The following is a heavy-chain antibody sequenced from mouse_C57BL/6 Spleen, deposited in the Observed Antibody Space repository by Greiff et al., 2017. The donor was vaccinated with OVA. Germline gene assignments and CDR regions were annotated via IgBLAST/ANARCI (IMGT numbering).Heavy chain of an antibody. CDR2: IHPNSGSS. J-gene: IGHJ4*01. V-gene: IGHV1-64*01. CDR3: ARGDYGRHYYAMDY. D-gene: IGHD2-4*01. Sequence: QVQLQQPGAELVKPGASVKLSCKASGYTFTSYWMHWVKQRPGQGLEWIGMIHPNSGSSNYNEKFKSKATLTVAKSSSTAYMQLSSLTSEDSAVYYCARGDYGRHYYAMDYWGQGTSVTVSS. CDR1: GYTFTSYW.